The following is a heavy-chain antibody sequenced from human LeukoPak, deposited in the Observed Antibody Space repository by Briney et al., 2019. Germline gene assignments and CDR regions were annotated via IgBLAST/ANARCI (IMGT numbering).Heavy chain of an antibody. V-gene: IGHV3-30-3*01. CDR3: AREDHSSGWPGYDAFDI. J-gene: IGHJ3*02. D-gene: IGHD6-19*01. CDR1: GFTFSSYA. Sequence: GGSLRLSCAASGFTFSSYAMHWVRQAPGKGLEWVAVISYDGSNKYYADSVKGRFTISRDNSKNTLYLQMNSLRAEDTAVYYCAREDHSSGWPGYDAFDIWGQGTMVTVSS. CDR2: ISYDGSNK.